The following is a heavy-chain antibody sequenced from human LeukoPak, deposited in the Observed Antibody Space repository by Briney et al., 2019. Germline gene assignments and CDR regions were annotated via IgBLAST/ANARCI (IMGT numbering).Heavy chain of an antibody. V-gene: IGHV1-2*02. CDR1: GYTFTGYY. CDR3: ASAMGARTPLAFDY. Sequence: ASVKVSCKASGYTFTGYYMHWVRQAPGQGLEWMGWINPNSGGTNYAQKFQGRVTMTRDTSISTAYMELSRLRSDDTAVYYCASAMGARTPLAFDYWGQGTLVTVSS. CDR2: INPNSGGT. J-gene: IGHJ4*02. D-gene: IGHD1-26*01.